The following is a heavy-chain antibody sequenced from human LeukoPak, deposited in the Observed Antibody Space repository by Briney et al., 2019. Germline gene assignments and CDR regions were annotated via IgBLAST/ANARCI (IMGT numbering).Heavy chain of an antibody. CDR2: INHSGST. J-gene: IGHJ4*02. D-gene: IGHD3-3*01. V-gene: IGHV4-34*01. CDR3: ARGRGYDFWSGYHRFFDY. Sequence: PSETLSLTCAVYGGSFSVYYWSWIRQPPGKGREWSGEINHSGSTNYNPPLKSRVTISVDTSKNQFSLKLSSVIAAETAVYYCARGRGYDFWSGYHRFFDYWGQGTLVTVSS. CDR1: GGSFSVYY.